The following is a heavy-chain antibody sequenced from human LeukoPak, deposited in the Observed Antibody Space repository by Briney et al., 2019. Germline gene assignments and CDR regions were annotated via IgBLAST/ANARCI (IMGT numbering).Heavy chain of an antibody. V-gene: IGHV1-69*13. CDR3: ARDSIAAAGSDP. CDR2: IIPIFGTA. J-gene: IGHJ5*02. Sequence: SVKVSCKASGYTFTSYYMHWVRQAPGQGLEWMGGIIPIFGTANYAQKFQGRVTITADESTSTAYMELSSLRSEDTAVYYCARDSIAAAGSDPWGQGTLVTVSS. D-gene: IGHD6-13*01. CDR1: GYTFTSYY.